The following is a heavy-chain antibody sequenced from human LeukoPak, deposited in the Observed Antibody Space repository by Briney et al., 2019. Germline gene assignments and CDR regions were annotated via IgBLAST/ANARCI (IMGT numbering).Heavy chain of an antibody. D-gene: IGHD6-25*01. CDR2: IYYSGST. Sequence: PSETLSLTCSVSGGSVSSGSYYWSWIRRPPGKGLEWIGNIYYSGSTNYNPSLKSRLTISVDTSRNQFSLKLSSMTAADTAVYYCARGSGLGLDVWGQGTTVTVSS. J-gene: IGHJ6*02. CDR1: GGSVSSGSYY. V-gene: IGHV4-61*01. CDR3: ARGSGLGLDV.